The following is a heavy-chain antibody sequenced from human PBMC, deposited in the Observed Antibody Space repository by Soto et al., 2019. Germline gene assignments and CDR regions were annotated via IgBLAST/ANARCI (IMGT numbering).Heavy chain of an antibody. Sequence: KPGGSLRLSCAASGFTFSGYIMNWVRQAPGKGLEWVSSISSTTNYIYYADSMKGRFTVSRDNAKNSVYLDMNSLSAEDTAVYYCARESEDLTSNFDYWGQGTLVTVSS. CDR1: GFTFSGYI. CDR2: ISSTTNYI. CDR3: ARESEDLTSNFDY. V-gene: IGHV3-21*01. J-gene: IGHJ4*02.